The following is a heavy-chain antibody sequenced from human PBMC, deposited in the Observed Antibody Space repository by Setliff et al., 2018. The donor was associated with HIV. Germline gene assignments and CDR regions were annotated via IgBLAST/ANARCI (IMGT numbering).Heavy chain of an antibody. J-gene: IGHJ4*02. V-gene: IGHV3-74*01. CDR1: GFTFNNYW. CDR2: INDDGSTT. D-gene: IGHD3-9*01. Sequence: GGSLRLSCAASGFTFNNYWMNWVRQAPGKGLVWVSNINDDGSTTNYADSVKGRIKLTTDASIDTAYMELSRLRSDDTAVYYCARGSLLGYFDWLFPDWGQGTLVTVSS. CDR3: ARGSLLGYFDWLFPD.